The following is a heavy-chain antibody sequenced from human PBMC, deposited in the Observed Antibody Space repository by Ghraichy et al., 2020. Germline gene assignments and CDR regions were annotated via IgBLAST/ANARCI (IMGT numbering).Heavy chain of an antibody. CDR3: ARGLGSSSSQGTTFEY. CDR1: GGSVRSYY. J-gene: IGHJ4*02. D-gene: IGHD6-6*01. Sequence: SETLSLTCTVSGGSVRSYYWSWIRQPPGRGLEWIAYIYHTGSTKCNPSLKSRVSISLDTSKNQVSLNLSSVTAGDTAVYYCARGLGSSSSQGTTFEYWGQGTLVTVSS. CDR2: IYHTGST. V-gene: IGHV4-59*02.